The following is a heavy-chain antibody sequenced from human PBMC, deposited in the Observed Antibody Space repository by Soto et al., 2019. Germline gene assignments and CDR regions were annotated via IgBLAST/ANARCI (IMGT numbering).Heavy chain of an antibody. CDR1: GFTFSDYG. D-gene: IGHD3-10*01. Sequence: GGSLRLSCAASGFTFSDYGMHWVRQAQGKGLEWVAVIWYDGSDKYYADSVKGRFTISRDNSKNTLYLQIHSLRAEDTAVYYCGRDLKRYGERPPVDYWGQGTLVTVSS. CDR2: IWYDGSDK. J-gene: IGHJ4*02. V-gene: IGHV3-33*01. CDR3: GRDLKRYGERPPVDY.